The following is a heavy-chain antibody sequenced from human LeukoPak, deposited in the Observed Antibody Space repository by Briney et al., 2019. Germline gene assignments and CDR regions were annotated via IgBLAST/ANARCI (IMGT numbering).Heavy chain of an antibody. CDR1: GGSISSYY. CDR2: MFNGGNS. Sequence: SETLSLTCTVSGGSISSYYWGWIRRPPGKGLECIAGMFNGGNSYYTPSLKSRATVSVDTSKNQFSLKLNSVTAADTAVYYCARLSLLRAVADYWGQGTLVTVSS. D-gene: IGHD6-19*01. V-gene: IGHV4-59*04. CDR3: ARLSLLRAVADY. J-gene: IGHJ4*02.